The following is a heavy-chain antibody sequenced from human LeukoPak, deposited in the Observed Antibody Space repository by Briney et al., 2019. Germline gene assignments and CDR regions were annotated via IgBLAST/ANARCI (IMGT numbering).Heavy chain of an antibody. CDR3: ASGGYSYGFDY. CDR1: GGSISSGGYS. CDR2: IYHNGNT. D-gene: IGHD5-18*01. Sequence: SETLSLTCAVSGGSISSGGYSWSWIQQPPGKGLEWIGYIYHNGNTYYSPSLKSRVTISVDRSKNQLSLKLSSVTAADTAMYYRASGGYSYGFDYWGQGTLVTVSS. V-gene: IGHV4-30-2*01. J-gene: IGHJ4*02.